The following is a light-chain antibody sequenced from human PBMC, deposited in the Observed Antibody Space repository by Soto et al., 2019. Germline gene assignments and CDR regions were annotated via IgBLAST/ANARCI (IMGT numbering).Light chain of an antibody. Sequence: DIQMTQSPSSLSASVGDRVTITCQASQDISNYLNWYQQKPGKAPKLLIYYASNLETGVPSRFSGSGSGTDFTFTISSLQPEDIATYYCQQYDNLLQFTFGPGTKVDIK. CDR3: QQYDNLLQFT. V-gene: IGKV1-33*01. CDR1: QDISNY. J-gene: IGKJ3*01. CDR2: YAS.